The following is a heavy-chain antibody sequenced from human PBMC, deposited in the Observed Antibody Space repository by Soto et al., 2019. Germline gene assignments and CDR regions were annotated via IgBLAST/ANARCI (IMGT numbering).Heavy chain of an antibody. V-gene: IGHV3-23*01. CDR2: VSGSGGST. CDR1: GFTFSSYA. D-gene: IGHD3-22*01. J-gene: IGHJ4*02. Sequence: GGFLRLSCAASGFTFSSYAMSWVRQAPGKGLEWVSAVSGSGGSTYYADSVKGRFTISRDNSKNTLYLQMNSLRAEDTAVYYCAKDHREYYYDSSDLDYWGQGTLVTVSS. CDR3: AKDHREYYYDSSDLDY.